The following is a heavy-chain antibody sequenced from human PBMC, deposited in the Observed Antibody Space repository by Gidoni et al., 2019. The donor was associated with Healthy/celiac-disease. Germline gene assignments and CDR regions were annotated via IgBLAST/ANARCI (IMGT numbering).Heavy chain of an antibody. CDR3: ARGTTYYYDSSGYYPNFDY. CDR1: GYTFTGYY. CDR2: INPNSGGT. J-gene: IGHJ4*01. D-gene: IGHD3-22*01. Sequence: QVQLVQSGAEVKKPGASVKVSCKASGYTFTGYYMPWVRQAPGQGLAWMGWINPNSGGTNYAQKFQGWVTMTRDTSISTAYMELSRLRSDDTAVYYCARGTTYYYDSSGYYPNFDYWGQGTLVTVSS. V-gene: IGHV1-2*04.